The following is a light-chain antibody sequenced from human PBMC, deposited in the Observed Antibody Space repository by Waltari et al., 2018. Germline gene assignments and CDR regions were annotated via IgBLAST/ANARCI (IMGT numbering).Light chain of an antibody. V-gene: IGKV3-15*01. J-gene: IGKJ1*01. CDR2: GAS. Sequence: EIVMTQSPATLSVSPGERATLSCRASQRVSSNLAWYQQKPGQAPRLLIYGASTRANGIPARFSGSGSGTEFTLTISSLESEDFAFYYCQQYNNWPRTFGQGTKVEIK. CDR1: QRVSSN. CDR3: QQYNNWPRT.